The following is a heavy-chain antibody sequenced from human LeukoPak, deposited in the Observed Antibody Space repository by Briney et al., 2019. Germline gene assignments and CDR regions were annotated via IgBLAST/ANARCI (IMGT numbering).Heavy chain of an antibody. CDR2: ISSSSSYI. D-gene: IGHD3-10*02. CDR3: ARDLHYYVAMDV. J-gene: IGHJ6*02. V-gene: IGHV3-21*04. Sequence: GGSLRLSCAASGFTFSSYSMNWVRQAPGKGLEWVSSISSSSSYIYYADSVKGRFTISRDNAKNSLYLQLNSLRAEDTALYYCARDLHYYVAMDVWGQGTTVTVSS. CDR1: GFTFSSYS.